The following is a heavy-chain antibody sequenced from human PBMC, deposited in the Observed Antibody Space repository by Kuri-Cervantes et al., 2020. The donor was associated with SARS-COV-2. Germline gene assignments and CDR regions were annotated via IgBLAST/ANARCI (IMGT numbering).Heavy chain of an antibody. CDR1: GGSICRGGYY. D-gene: IGHD3-3*01. CDR3: ARQGRITMFGVVIRGFDI. V-gene: IGHV4-31*03. J-gene: IGHJ3*02. CDR2: IYYSGGT. Sequence: LRLSCTVSGGSICRGGYYWSWIRQHPEKGLEWIGYIYYSGGTYYNPSLKSRVSMSVDTSKSQFSLNLSSVTAADTAVYYCARQGRITMFGVVIRGFDIWGQGTMVTVSS.